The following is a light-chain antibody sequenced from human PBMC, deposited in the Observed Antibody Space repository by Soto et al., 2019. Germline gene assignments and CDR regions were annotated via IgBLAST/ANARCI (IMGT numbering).Light chain of an antibody. CDR1: NSSVGNNT. CDR3: AAWDDGLNGWL. J-gene: IGLJ3*02. Sequence: QSVLTKPPSASGAHGQRVIISCSGSNSSVGNNTVNWYQQFPGTSPRLLIEGNDQRPSGVPDRFSGSKSANSASLAISGLKSEDEADYYCAAWDDGLNGWLFGGGTKLTVL. CDR2: GND. V-gene: IGLV1-44*01.